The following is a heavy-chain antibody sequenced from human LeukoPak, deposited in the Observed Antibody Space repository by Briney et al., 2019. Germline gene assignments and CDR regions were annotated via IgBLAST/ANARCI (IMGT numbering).Heavy chain of an antibody. V-gene: IGHV1-69*05. Sequence: SVKVSCKASGGTFSSYAISWVRQAPGQGLEWMGRIIPIFGTANYAQKFQGRVTITTDESTSTAYMELSSLRSEDTAVYYCASSKYYYDSSGYYYFDYWGQGALVTVSS. CDR1: GGTFSSYA. CDR2: IIPIFGTA. CDR3: ASSKYYYDSSGYYYFDY. J-gene: IGHJ4*02. D-gene: IGHD3-22*01.